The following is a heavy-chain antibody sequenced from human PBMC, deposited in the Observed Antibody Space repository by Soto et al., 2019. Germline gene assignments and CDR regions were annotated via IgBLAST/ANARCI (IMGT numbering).Heavy chain of an antibody. J-gene: IGHJ6*02. Sequence: ASVKVSCKASGGTFSSYTISWVRQAPGQGLEWMGRINANHGNTKYAQKFQGRVTMTTDTSTTTVYMELTNLRSDDTAVYYCARCIQGDYYYGMDVWGQGTTVTVSS. V-gene: IGHV1-18*01. D-gene: IGHD5-18*01. CDR3: ARCIQGDYYYGMDV. CDR2: INANHGNT. CDR1: GGTFSSYT.